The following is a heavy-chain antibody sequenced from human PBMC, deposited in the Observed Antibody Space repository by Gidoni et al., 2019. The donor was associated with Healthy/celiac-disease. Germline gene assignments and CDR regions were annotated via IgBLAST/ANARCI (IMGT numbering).Heavy chain of an antibody. CDR2: INHSGST. CDR3: ARKGKYTFGFDP. V-gene: IGHV4-34*01. J-gene: IGHJ5*02. D-gene: IGHD3-10*01. Sequence: QEQLQQWGAGLLKPSETLSLTCAVYGGSFSGYYWSWIRQPPGQGLEWIGEINHSGSTNYNPSLKSRVTISVDTSKNQFSLKLSSVTAADTAVYYCARKGKYTFGFDPWGQGTLVTVSS. CDR1: GGSFSGYY.